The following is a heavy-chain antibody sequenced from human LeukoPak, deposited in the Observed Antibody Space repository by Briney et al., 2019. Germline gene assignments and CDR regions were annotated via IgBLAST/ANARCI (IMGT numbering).Heavy chain of an antibody. Sequence: GGSLRLSCAASGFTFSHYGMTWVRQAPGKGLEWVSVIYSGGSTYYADSVKGRFTISRDNSKNTLYLQMNSLRAEDTAVYYCARVPGFIWGQGTLVTVSS. J-gene: IGHJ4*02. CDR2: IYSGGST. D-gene: IGHD3-10*01. CDR1: GFTFSHYG. CDR3: ARVPGFI. V-gene: IGHV3-66*01.